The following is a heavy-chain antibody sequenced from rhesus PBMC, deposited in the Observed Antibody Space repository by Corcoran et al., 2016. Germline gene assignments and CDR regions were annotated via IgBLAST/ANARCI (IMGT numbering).Heavy chain of an antibody. CDR3: ARYLIIPYNRFDV. CDR1: GGSFSSYW. J-gene: IGHJ5-1*01. Sequence: QVQLQESGPGLVKPSETLSLTCAVSGGSFSSYWWSWIRQPPGKGLEWMGEINGNGGSTNDNPSRKSRVTISKVASKNQFSLKLSSVTAADTAVYYCARYLIIPYNRFDVWGPGVLVTVSS. V-gene: IGHV4-80*01. D-gene: IGHD3-22*01. CDR2: INGNGGST.